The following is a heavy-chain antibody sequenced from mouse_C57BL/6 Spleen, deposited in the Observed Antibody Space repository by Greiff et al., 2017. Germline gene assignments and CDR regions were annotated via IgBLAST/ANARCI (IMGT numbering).Heavy chain of an antibody. Sequence: QVQLKQSGPELVKPGASVQISCKASGYAFSSSWMNWVKQRPGKGLEWIGRIYTGDGDTYYTGKFKGKATLTADKSSSTAYMQLSSLTSEDSAVYFCARANWDEEFAYWGQGTLVTVSA. V-gene: IGHV1-82*01. CDR3: ARANWDEEFAY. J-gene: IGHJ3*01. D-gene: IGHD4-1*02. CDR1: GYAFSSSW. CDR2: IYTGDGDT.